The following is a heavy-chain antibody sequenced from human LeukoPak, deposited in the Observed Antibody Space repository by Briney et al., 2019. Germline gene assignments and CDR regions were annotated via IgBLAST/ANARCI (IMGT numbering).Heavy chain of an antibody. J-gene: IGHJ4*02. CDR3: ARDWSYYFDY. CDR2: ISSSCSTM. Sequence: PGGSLRLSCAASGFTFSSYEMNWVRQAPGKGLEWISDISSSCSTMYYADSVKGRFTISRDNAKNSLYLQMNSLRAEDTAVYYCARDWSYYFDYWGQGTLVTVSS. D-gene: IGHD1-26*01. V-gene: IGHV3-48*03. CDR1: GFTFSSYE.